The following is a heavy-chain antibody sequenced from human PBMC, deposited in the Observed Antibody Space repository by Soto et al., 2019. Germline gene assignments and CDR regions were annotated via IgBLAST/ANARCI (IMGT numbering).Heavy chain of an antibody. CDR3: ARDKDYGGYTDY. CDR2: IWYDGSNK. Sequence: QVQLVESGGGVVQPGRSLRLSCAASGFTFSSYGMHWVRQAPGKGLEWVAVIWYDGSNKYYADSVKGRFTISRDNSKNTLYLQMNSLRAEDTAVYYCARDKDYGGYTDYWGQGTLVTVSS. D-gene: IGHD4-17*01. J-gene: IGHJ4*02. CDR1: GFTFSSYG. V-gene: IGHV3-33*01.